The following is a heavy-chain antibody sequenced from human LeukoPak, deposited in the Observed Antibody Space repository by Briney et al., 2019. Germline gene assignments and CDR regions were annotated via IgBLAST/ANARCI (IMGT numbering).Heavy chain of an antibody. Sequence: GGSLRLSCTASGFTFGDYAMSWFRQAPGKGLEWVGFIRSKAYGGTTEYAASVKGRFTISRDDSKSIAYLQMNSLKTEDTAVYYCTRDGGVIVNELDYWGQGTLVTVSS. D-gene: IGHD3-16*02. CDR1: GFTFGDYA. J-gene: IGHJ4*02. V-gene: IGHV3-49*03. CDR2: IRSKAYGGTT. CDR3: TRDGGVIVNELDY.